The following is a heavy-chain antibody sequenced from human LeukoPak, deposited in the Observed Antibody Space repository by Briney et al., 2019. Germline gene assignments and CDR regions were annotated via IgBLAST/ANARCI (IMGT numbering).Heavy chain of an antibody. V-gene: IGHV4-59*11. CDR3: ARRTVSHYYYYYRDV. CDR2: IYYSGST. J-gene: IGHJ6*03. Sequence: SGTLSLTCTVSGGSLSSHYWSWIRQPPGKGLEWMGYIYYSGSTNYIPSRQSRVTISVDPSKNQFSLKLSSVPAADTAVYYCARRTVSHYYYYYRDVWGKGTAVSVSS. CDR1: GGSLSSHY. D-gene: IGHD2/OR15-2a*01.